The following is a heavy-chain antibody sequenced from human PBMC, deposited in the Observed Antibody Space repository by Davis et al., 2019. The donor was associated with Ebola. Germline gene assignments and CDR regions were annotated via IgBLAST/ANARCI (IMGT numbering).Heavy chain of an antibody. CDR3: ARQSRYYGSGSYYAMGMDV. J-gene: IGHJ6*02. CDR2: IYYSGST. V-gene: IGHV4-61*05. D-gene: IGHD3-10*01. Sequence: SETLSLTCTVSGGSISSSSYYWGWIRQPPGKGLEWIGYIYYSGSTNYNPSLKSRVTISVDTSKNQFFLKLSSVTAADTAVYYCARQSRYYGSGSYYAMGMDVWGQGTTVTVSS. CDR1: GGSISSSSYY.